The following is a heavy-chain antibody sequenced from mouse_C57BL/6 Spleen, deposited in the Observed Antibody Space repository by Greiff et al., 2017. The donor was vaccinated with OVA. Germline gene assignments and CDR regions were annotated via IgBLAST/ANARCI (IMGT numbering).Heavy chain of an antibody. D-gene: IGHD3-2*02. J-gene: IGHJ2*01. CDR3: ASIDSSGYDY. CDR2: IDPSDSET. V-gene: IGHV1-52*01. CDR1: GYTFTSYW. Sequence: QVQLQQSGAELVRPGSSVKLSCKASGYTFTSYWMHWVKQRPIQGLEWIGNIDPSDSETHYNQKFKDKATLTVDKSSSTAYMQLSSLTSEDSAVYYCASIDSSGYDYWGQGTTLTVSS.